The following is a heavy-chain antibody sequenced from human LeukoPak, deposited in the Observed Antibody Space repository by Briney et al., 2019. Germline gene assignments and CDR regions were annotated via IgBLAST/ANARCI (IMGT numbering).Heavy chain of an antibody. D-gene: IGHD3-3*01. CDR3: ARGYDFWSGTRRMDV. J-gene: IGHJ6*02. V-gene: IGHV3-48*01. CDR1: GSAFSTYS. Sequence: PGGSLRLSCAASGSAFSTYSMHWVRQAPGKGLEWVSCISSSRSTIYYADSVKGRFTISRDDAKSALYLQMNSLRVEDTALYYCARGYDFWSGTRRMDVWGQGTTVTVFS. CDR2: ISSSRSTI.